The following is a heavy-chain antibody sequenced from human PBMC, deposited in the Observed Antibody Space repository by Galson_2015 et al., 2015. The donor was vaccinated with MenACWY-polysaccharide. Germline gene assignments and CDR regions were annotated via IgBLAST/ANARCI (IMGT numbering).Heavy chain of an antibody. CDR3: ARDPKQTVTAAPTGRFDY. Sequence: SVKVSCKASGYTFTSYAMNWVRQAPGQGLEWMGWINTNTGNPTYAQGFTGRVVFSLDTSVSTAYLQISSLKAEDTAVYYCARDPKQTVTAAPTGRFDYCGQGTLVTVSS. V-gene: IGHV7-4-1*02. J-gene: IGHJ4*02. CDR2: INTNTGNP. D-gene: IGHD4-11*01. CDR1: GYTFTSYA.